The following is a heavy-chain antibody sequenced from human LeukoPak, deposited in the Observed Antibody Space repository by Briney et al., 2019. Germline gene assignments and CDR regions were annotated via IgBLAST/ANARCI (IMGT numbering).Heavy chain of an antibody. Sequence: GGSLRLSCAASGFTFSSYSMNWVRQAPGKGLEWVSYISSSSSTIYYADSVKGRFTVSRDNAKKSLYLQMNSLRAEDTAIYYCARDQPNCGGDCYSLYFDYWGQGTLVTVSS. D-gene: IGHD2-21*02. J-gene: IGHJ4*02. CDR2: ISSSSSTI. V-gene: IGHV3-48*01. CDR3: ARDQPNCGGDCYSLYFDY. CDR1: GFTFSSYS.